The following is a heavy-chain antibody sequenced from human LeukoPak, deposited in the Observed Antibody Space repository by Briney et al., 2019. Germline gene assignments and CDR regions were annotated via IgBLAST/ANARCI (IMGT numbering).Heavy chain of an antibody. D-gene: IGHD2-15*01. J-gene: IGHJ4*02. CDR3: ARDPGDIVVIDN. CDR1: GFTFSSYW. CDR2: INSDGSST. Sequence: GGSLRLSCAASGFTFSSYWMHWVRQAPGKGLVWVSRINSDGSSTSYADSVKGRFTISRDDAKNTLYLQMNSLRAEDTAVYYCARDPGDIVVIDNWGQGTLVTVSS. V-gene: IGHV3-74*01.